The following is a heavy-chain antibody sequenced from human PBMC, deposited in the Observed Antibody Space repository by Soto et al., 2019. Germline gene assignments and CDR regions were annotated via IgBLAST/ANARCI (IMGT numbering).Heavy chain of an antibody. CDR1: GGSFSGYN. J-gene: IGHJ6*02. CDR2: SNHSGST. D-gene: IGHD6-13*01. Sequence: PSETLSLTCAVYGGSFSGYNWSWILQPPRYGLEWYRQSNHSGSTNYNPSLKSQVTITVDKSKNKLSLKLSSVTAAATAVYYCARGFYLSQQLVRWYYYGMDVWGQGTTVTVS. V-gene: IGHV4-34*01. CDR3: ARGFYLSQQLVRWYYYGMDV.